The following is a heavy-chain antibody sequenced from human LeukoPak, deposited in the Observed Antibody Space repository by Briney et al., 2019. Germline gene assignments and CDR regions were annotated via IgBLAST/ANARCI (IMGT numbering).Heavy chain of an antibody. CDR2: ISWNSGSI. V-gene: IGHV3-9*01. D-gene: IGHD3-3*01. J-gene: IGHJ4*02. CDR3: ARDGSSITIFGVVIIGYFDY. CDR1: GFTFDDYA. Sequence: GGSLRLSCAASGFTFDDYAMHWVRQAPGKGLEWVSGISWNSGSIGYADSVKGRFTISRDNAKNSLYLQMNSLRAEDTAVYYCARDGSSITIFGVVIIGYFDYWGQGTLVTVSS.